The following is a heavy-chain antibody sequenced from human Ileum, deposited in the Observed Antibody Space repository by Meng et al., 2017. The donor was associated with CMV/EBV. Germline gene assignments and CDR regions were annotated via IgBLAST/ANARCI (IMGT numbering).Heavy chain of an antibody. CDR1: GGSFSGYY. Sequence: QVQLQQWGAGLLKPSETLSLTCAVYGGSFSGYYWSWIRQPPGKGLEWIAEVSHSGVTNYNPSLKSRVTISIDTSKNQFSLHLSSVTAADTAVHYCAREPPFVPADSWGQGTLVTVSS. D-gene: IGHD2-21*01. CDR3: AREPPFVPADS. CDR2: VSHSGVT. V-gene: IGHV4-34*02. J-gene: IGHJ4*02.